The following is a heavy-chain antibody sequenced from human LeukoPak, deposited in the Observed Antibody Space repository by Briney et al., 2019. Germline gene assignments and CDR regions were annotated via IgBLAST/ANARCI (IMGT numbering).Heavy chain of an antibody. CDR1: GFSVRSNY. CDR2: IYSGGRT. CDR3: ARDRPLYGSGNYV. J-gene: IGHJ6*02. V-gene: IGHV3-66*01. Sequence: GGSLRLSRAASGFSVRSNYMSWVRQAPGKGLEWVAVIYSGGRTNYADSVKGRFTISSDDSKDTLYLQMNSLRAEDTAVYYCARDRPLYGSGNYVWGQGTTVTVSS. D-gene: IGHD3-10*01.